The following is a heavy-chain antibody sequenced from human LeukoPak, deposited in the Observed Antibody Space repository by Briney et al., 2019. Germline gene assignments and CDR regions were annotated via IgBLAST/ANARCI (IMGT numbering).Heavy chain of an antibody. CDR2: ISYDGSNK. V-gene: IGHV3-30*03. CDR3: AREGGRRWFGESRYYFDY. J-gene: IGHJ4*02. CDR1: GFTFSSYG. D-gene: IGHD3-10*01. Sequence: PGGSLRLSCAASGFTFSSYGMHWVRQAPGKGLEWVAVISYDGSNKYYADSVKGRFTISRDNAKNSLYLQMNSLRAEDTAVYYCAREGGRRWFGESRYYFDYWGQGTLVTVSS.